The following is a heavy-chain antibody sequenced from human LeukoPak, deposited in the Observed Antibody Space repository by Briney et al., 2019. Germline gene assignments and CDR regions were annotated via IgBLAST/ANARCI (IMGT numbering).Heavy chain of an antibody. CDR3: ASYYYGSGSYYMPQRFDP. CDR1: GFTFSSYG. D-gene: IGHD3-10*01. V-gene: IGHV3-48*04. J-gene: IGHJ5*02. Sequence: GGSLRLSCAASGFTFSSYGMHWVRQAPGKGLEWVSYISSSGSTIYYADSVKGRFTISRDNAKNSLYLQMNSLRAEDTAVYYCASYYYGSGSYYMPQRFDPWGQGTLVTVSS. CDR2: ISSSGSTI.